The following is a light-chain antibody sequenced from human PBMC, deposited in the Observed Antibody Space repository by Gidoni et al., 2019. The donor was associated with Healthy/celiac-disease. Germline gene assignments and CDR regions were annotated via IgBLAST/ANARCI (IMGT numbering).Light chain of an antibody. CDR2: QDS. Sequence: SYELTQPPSVSVSPGQTASITCSGDKLGDKYACWYQQKPGQSPVLVIYQDSKRPSGIPARFSGSNSGNTATLTISGTQAMDEADYDCQAGDSSTVVFGGGTKLTVL. CDR3: QAGDSSTVV. V-gene: IGLV3-1*01. CDR1: KLGDKY. J-gene: IGLJ2*01.